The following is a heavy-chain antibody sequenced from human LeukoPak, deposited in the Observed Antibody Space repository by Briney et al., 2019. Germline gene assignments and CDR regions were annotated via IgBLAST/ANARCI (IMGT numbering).Heavy chain of an antibody. CDR1: GGSISSGGYY. CDR2: IYYSGSA. J-gene: IGHJ4*02. V-gene: IGHV4-31*03. Sequence: NPSETLSLTCTVSGGSISSGGYYWSWIRQHPGKGLEWIGYIYYSGSAYYNPSLKSRVTISVDTSENQFSLKLSSVTAADTAVYYCARGYYYDSSGLDYWGQGTLVTVSS. CDR3: ARGYYYDSSGLDY. D-gene: IGHD3-22*01.